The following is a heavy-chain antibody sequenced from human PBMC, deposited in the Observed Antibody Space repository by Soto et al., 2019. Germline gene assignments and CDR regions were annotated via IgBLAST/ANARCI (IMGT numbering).Heavy chain of an antibody. D-gene: IGHD2-8*01. CDR3: PTDSRTSLPEIRFDY. V-gene: IGHV3-15*07. CDR2: VKSKTDGVSS. CDR1: GFPFSNAW. J-gene: IGHJ4*01. Sequence: GGSLRLSCVASGFPFSNAWINWVRQVPGNGLEWVGRVKSKTDGVSSDYAAAVKGRFAVSRADSRNIVYLQMNSLKIDDTRVYSCPTDSRTSLPEIRFDYWGHGTQVTVPQ.